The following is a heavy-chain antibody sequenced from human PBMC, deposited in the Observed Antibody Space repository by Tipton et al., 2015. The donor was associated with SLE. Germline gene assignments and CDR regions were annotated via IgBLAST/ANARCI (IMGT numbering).Heavy chain of an antibody. J-gene: IGHJ4*02. Sequence: GLVKPSETLSLTCTVSGGSISSHYWSWIRQPPGKGLEWIGEISHSGSTNYNPSLKSRVTISVDTSKNQFSLKLSSVTAADTAVYYCARPHGVYSSPWAFDYWGQGTLVTVSS. D-gene: IGHD6-13*01. CDR2: ISHSGST. CDR3: ARPHGVYSSPWAFDY. CDR1: GGSISSHY. V-gene: IGHV4-34*01.